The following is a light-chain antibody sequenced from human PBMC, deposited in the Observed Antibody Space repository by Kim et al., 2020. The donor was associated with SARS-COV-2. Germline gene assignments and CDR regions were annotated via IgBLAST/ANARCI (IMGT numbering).Light chain of an antibody. Sequence: ASVGDRVTITCQASEVISKFLNWYQHKPGQAPKRLIYDVSTLETGVPSRFSGSGSGTIFTFTINSLQPEDIATYFCQQYDNLPLTFGGGTKVDIK. J-gene: IGKJ4*01. V-gene: IGKV1-33*01. CDR1: EVISKF. CDR2: DVS. CDR3: QQYDNLPLT.